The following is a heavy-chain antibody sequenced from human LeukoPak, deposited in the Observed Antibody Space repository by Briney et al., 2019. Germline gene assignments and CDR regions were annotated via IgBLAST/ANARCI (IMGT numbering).Heavy chain of an antibody. V-gene: IGHV3-21*01. CDR2: ISSSSSYI. CDR3: ASLPSLWFDP. Sequence: PGGSLRLSCAASGFTFSSYSMNWVRHAPGKGLEWVSSISSSSSYIYYADSVKGRFTISRDNAKNSLYLQMNSLRAEETAVYYCASLPSLWFDPWGQGTLVTVSS. CDR1: GFTFSSYS. J-gene: IGHJ5*02.